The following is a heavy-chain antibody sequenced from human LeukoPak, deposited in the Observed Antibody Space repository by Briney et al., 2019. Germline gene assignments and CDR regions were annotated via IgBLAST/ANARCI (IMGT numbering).Heavy chain of an antibody. CDR2: MNPNSGNT. CDR3: ARGAKQYSSSSDYYYYYYMDV. D-gene: IGHD6-6*01. CDR1: GYTFTSYD. Sequence: ASVKVSCKASGYTFTSYDINWVRQATGQGLEWMGWMNPNSGNTGYAQKFQGRVTITRNTSISTAYMELSSLRSEDTAVYYCARGAKQYSSSSDYYYYYYMDVWGKGTTVTVSS. J-gene: IGHJ6*03. V-gene: IGHV1-8*03.